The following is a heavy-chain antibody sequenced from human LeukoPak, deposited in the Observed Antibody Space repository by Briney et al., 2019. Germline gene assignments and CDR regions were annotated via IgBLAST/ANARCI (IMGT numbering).Heavy chain of an antibody. Sequence: PSETLSLTCAVYGGSFSGYYWSWIRQPPGKGLEWIGETNHSGSTNYNPSLKSRVTISVDMSKNQFSLKLSSVTAADTAVYYCARHGDDYGGNWDFDYWGQGTLVTVSS. D-gene: IGHD4-23*01. CDR3: ARHGDDYGGNWDFDY. J-gene: IGHJ4*02. V-gene: IGHV4-34*01. CDR2: TNHSGST. CDR1: GGSFSGYY.